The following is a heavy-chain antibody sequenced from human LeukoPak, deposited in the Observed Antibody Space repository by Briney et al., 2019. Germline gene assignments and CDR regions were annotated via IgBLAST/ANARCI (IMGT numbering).Heavy chain of an antibody. J-gene: IGHJ4*02. V-gene: IGHV3-15*01. CDR2: IKSKTDGGTT. Sequence: GGSLRLSCAASGFTFSDNYMSWVRQAPGKGLEWVGRIKSKTDGGTTDYAAPVKGRFTISRDDSKNTLYLQMNSLKTEDTAVYYCTTDYVRMTTVTTGIGGNDYWGQGTLVTVSS. CDR3: TTDYVRMTTVTTGIGGNDY. D-gene: IGHD4-17*01. CDR1: GFTFSDNY.